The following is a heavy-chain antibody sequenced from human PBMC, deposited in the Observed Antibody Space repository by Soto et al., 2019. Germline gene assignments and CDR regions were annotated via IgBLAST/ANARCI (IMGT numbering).Heavy chain of an antibody. CDR1: GFTFSSYE. CDR2: ISSSGSTI. J-gene: IGHJ6*02. D-gene: IGHD2-2*01. V-gene: IGHV3-48*03. Sequence: PGGSLRLSCAASGFTFSSYEMNWVRQAPGKGLEWVSYISSSGSTIYYADSVKGRFTISRDNAKNSLYLQMNSLRAEDTAVYYCARGVVPAAIWNHYYGMDVWGQGTTVTVSS. CDR3: ARGVVPAAIWNHYYGMDV.